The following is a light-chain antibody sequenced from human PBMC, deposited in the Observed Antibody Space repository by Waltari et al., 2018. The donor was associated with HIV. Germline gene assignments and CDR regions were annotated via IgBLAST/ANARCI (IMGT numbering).Light chain of an antibody. CDR3: QQSYSTPYT. J-gene: IGKJ2*01. CDR1: QTISSY. Sequence: IQRTQSPSSLSASVGDRVTITGRASQTISSYLNWYQQKLGKAPNLLIYAASRLQSGVPSRFSGSESGTDFTLNISSLQPEDFATYYCQQSYSTPYTFGQGTKLEIK. V-gene: IGKV1-39*01. CDR2: AAS.